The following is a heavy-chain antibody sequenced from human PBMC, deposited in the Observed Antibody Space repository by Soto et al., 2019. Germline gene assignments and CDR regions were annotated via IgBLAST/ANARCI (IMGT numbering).Heavy chain of an antibody. Sequence: KTSETLSLTCSASGGSITSSSHFWGWVRQPPGKGLEWIGIIYFTGNTYYTPSLKSRLTMSIDTSKNEFSLRLNSVTAADTAVYYCAGQTFTIAAASYGRSNWFDPWGPGTLVTVSS. V-gene: IGHV4-39*01. J-gene: IGHJ5*02. CDR2: IYFTGNT. CDR1: GGSITSSSHF. CDR3: AGQTFTIAAASYGRSNWFDP. D-gene: IGHD6-25*01.